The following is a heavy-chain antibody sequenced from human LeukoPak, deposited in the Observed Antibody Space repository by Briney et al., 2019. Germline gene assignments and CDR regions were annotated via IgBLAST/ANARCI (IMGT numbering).Heavy chain of an antibody. Sequence: SETLSLTCTVSGGSISSYYWSWIRQPPGKGLEWIGYIYYSGSTNYNPSLKSRVTISVDTSKNQFSLKLSSVTAADTAVYYCARGPGDGYNYWYFDYWGQGTLVTVSS. D-gene: IGHD5-24*01. CDR1: GGSISSYY. V-gene: IGHV4-59*01. CDR3: ARGPGDGYNYWYFDY. J-gene: IGHJ4*02. CDR2: IYYSGST.